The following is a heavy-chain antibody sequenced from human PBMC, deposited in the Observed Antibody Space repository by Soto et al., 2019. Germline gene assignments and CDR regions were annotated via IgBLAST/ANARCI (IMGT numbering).Heavy chain of an antibody. CDR2: INPGNGNT. D-gene: IGHD3-22*01. Sequence: ASVKVSCKASGYTFTSYGINWVRQAPGRGLEWVGWINPGNGNTKYSQQFQGRVIIDRDTSASTAYMELSSLRSEDTAVYYCARGGYFDSSNYLAYWGLGTLVTVSS. CDR1: GYTFTSYG. CDR3: ARGGYFDSSNYLAY. J-gene: IGHJ4*02. V-gene: IGHV1-3*01.